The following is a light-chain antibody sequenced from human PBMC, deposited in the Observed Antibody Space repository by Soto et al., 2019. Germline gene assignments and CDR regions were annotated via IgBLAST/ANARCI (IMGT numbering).Light chain of an antibody. CDR2: EVT. CDR3: SSYTRDSALV. J-gene: IGLJ1*01. Sequence: QSALTQPASVSASPGQSIIISCTGGTSDIGTYDYVSWYRQPPGKAPQLMIYEVTNRPSGVSDRFSGSKSGSTASLTISRLQAEDEAIYYCSSYTRDSALVFGPGTKVTVL. V-gene: IGLV2-14*01. CDR1: TSDIGTYDY.